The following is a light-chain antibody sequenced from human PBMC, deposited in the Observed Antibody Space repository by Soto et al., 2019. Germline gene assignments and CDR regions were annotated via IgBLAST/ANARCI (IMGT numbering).Light chain of an antibody. Sequence: EIVLTQSPGTLSLSPGERATLSCRASQSISDTLAWYQQKPGQAPRLLIHGASTRAPGFPARFSGSGSGTDFTLTISSLQSEDFAVYYCQQYDNWPWTFGQGTKVDNK. CDR2: GAS. V-gene: IGKV3-15*01. J-gene: IGKJ1*01. CDR3: QQYDNWPWT. CDR1: QSISDT.